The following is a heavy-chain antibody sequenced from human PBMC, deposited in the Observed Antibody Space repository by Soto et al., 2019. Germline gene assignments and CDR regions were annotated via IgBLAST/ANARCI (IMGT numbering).Heavy chain of an antibody. CDR2: IIPIFGSA. V-gene: IGHV1-69*01. J-gene: IGHJ6*02. D-gene: IGHD3-22*01. Sequence: QVQLVQSGAEVKKPGSSVKVSCKASGGTFSSYAISWVRQSPGQGLEWMGGIIPIFGSANYGQKFQGGVTIPAEESTSTAYMDLSSLRSEDTAVYYCARDLKRYYDSSGYGYYYYGMDVWGQGTTVTVSS. CDR1: GGTFSSYA. CDR3: ARDLKRYYDSSGYGYYYYGMDV.